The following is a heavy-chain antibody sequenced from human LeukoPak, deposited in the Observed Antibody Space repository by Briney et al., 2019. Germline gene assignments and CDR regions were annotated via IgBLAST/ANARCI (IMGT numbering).Heavy chain of an antibody. J-gene: IGHJ4*02. V-gene: IGHV4-34*01. Sequence: SETLSLTCAVYGGSFSGYYWSWIRQPPGKGLEWIGEINHSGSTNYNPSLKSRVTISVDTSKNQFSLKLSSVTAADTAVYYCARAVGSSGYYGYWGRGTLVTVSS. CDR2: INHSGST. CDR3: ARAVGSSGYYGY. D-gene: IGHD3-22*01. CDR1: GGSFSGYY.